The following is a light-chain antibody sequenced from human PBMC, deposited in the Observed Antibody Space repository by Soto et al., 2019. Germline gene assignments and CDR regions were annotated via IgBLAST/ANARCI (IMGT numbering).Light chain of an antibody. CDR1: SSNIGVNS. CDR3: QSYDSTLSARYV. CDR2: DDD. J-gene: IGLJ1*01. V-gene: IGLV1-51*01. Sequence: SALTQPPSVSAAPGQRVTISCSGSSSNIGVNSVSWYQQLPGTAPKLLIYDDDKRPSGIPDRFSGSKSGTSASLAITGLQAEDEGDYYCQSYDSTLSARYVFGTGTKVTVL.